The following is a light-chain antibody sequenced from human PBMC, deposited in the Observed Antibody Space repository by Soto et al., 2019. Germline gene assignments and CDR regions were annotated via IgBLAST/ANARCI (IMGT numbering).Light chain of an antibody. Sequence: DIQMTQSPSSLSASVGDRVTITCRASRSISSYLNWYQQKPGKAPKLLIHAASSLQSGVPSRFSGSGSGTDFTLAISSLQPDDFATYYCQQSYTTPPTFGQGTKVDIK. CDR2: AAS. CDR1: RSISSY. J-gene: IGKJ1*01. CDR3: QQSYTTPPT. V-gene: IGKV1-39*01.